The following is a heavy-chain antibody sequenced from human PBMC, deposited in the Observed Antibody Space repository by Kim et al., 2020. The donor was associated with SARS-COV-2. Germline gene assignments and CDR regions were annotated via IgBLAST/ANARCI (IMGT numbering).Heavy chain of an antibody. Sequence: GGSLRLSCAASGFTFSSYGMHWVRQAPGKGLEWVAVIWYDGSNKYYADSVKGRFTISRDNSKNTLYLQMNSLRAEDTAVYYCARASIAAPVLAYWGQGTLVTVSS. D-gene: IGHD6-6*01. CDR3: ARASIAAPVLAY. CDR1: GFTFSSYG. V-gene: IGHV3-33*01. CDR2: IWYDGSNK. J-gene: IGHJ4*02.